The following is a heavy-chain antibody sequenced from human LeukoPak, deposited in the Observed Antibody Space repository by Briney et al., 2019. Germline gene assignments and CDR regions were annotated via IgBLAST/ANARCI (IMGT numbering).Heavy chain of an antibody. J-gene: IGHJ2*01. CDR1: GFTFSRYA. CDR2: ISGGGGST. D-gene: IGHD4-17*01. CDR3: AKGVTVATPWYFDL. Sequence: GGSLRLSCAVSGFTFSRYATGWVRQAPGKGLEWVSAISGGGGSTYYPDFVKGRFTISRENSKNMLYLQMNSLRAEDTAVYYCAKGVTVATPWYFDLWGRGTLVTVSS. V-gene: IGHV3-23*01.